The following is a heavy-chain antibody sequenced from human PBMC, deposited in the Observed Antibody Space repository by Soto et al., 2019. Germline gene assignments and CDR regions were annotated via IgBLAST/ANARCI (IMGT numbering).Heavy chain of an antibody. Sequence: QVQLQESGPGLVKPSQTLSLTCTVSGGSISSGGYYWSWIRQHPGKGLEWIGYIYYSGSTYYTPSLKSRVTISVDTSKNQFSLKLSSVTAADTAVYYCARDIVATIPAFDIWGQGTMVTVSS. CDR2: IYYSGST. CDR1: GGSISSGGYY. CDR3: ARDIVATIPAFDI. D-gene: IGHD5-12*01. J-gene: IGHJ3*02. V-gene: IGHV4-31*03.